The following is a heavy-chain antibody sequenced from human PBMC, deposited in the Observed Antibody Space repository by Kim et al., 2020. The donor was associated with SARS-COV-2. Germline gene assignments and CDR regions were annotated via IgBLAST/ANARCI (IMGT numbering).Heavy chain of an antibody. J-gene: IGHJ4*02. CDR1: GFTFSSYA. CDR3: AKVNNNGFSYFDS. Sequence: GGSLRLSCAASGFTFSSYAMSWVRQAPGKGLEWVSGFSGIGSSTYYADSVKGRFTISRDNSKNTLYLQMNSLGAEDTAVYFCAKVNNNGFSYFDSWGQGTLVTVSS. D-gene: IGHD2-8*01. CDR2: FSGIGSST. V-gene: IGHV3-23*01.